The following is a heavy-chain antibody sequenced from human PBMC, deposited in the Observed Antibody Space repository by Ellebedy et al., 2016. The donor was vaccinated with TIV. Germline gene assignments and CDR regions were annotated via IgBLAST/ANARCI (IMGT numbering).Heavy chain of an antibody. CDR2: IIPILAKA. D-gene: IGHD4-23*01. CDR1: GGIFSSYG. Sequence: AASVKVSCKASGGIFSSYGISWVRQAPGQGLEWMGGIIPILAKANYAQRFQGRVTITADESTYTAYMELSSLRSEDTAVYYCARVGNYYGGSPSYYVDYWGQGTLVTVSS. CDR3: ARVGNYYGGSPSYYVDY. J-gene: IGHJ4*02. V-gene: IGHV1-69*10.